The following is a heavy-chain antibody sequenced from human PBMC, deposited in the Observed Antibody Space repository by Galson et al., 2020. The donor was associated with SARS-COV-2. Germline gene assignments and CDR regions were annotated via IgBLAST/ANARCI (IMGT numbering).Heavy chain of an antibody. D-gene: IGHD3-22*01. CDR2: IHSTGST. CDR1: GGSISSGSYY. CDR3: ARSHDSRXXAXXX. V-gene: IGHV4-61*02. J-gene: IGHJ3*02. Sequence: SETLSLTCTVSGGSISSGSYYWSWIRQPAGKELEWIGRIHSTGSTNYNPSLKSRVTISVDTSKNQFSLRLSSVTAADTAVYYCARSHDSRXXAXXXXGQXTMVT.